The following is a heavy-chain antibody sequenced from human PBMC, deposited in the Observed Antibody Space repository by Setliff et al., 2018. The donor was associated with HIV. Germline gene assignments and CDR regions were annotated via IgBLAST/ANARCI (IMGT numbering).Heavy chain of an antibody. J-gene: IGHJ4*01. Sequence: PGGSLRLSCAASGFTFNTYAMSWVRQAPGKGLEWVSVISGSGGSTFYADSMEGRFTISRDNSKNTLYLQMNRLRVEDTAVYYCAKDGISGGAYPPYYFDYWGHGTLVTVSS. V-gene: IGHV3-23*01. D-gene: IGHD2-15*01. CDR3: AKDGISGGAYPPYYFDY. CDR2: ISGSGGST. CDR1: GFTFNTYA.